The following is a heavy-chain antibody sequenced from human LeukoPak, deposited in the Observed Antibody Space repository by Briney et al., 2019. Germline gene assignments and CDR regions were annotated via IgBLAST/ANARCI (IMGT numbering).Heavy chain of an antibody. Sequence: SETLSLTCAVYGGSFSGYYWSWIRQPPGKGLEWIGEINHSGSTNYNPSLKSRVTISVDTSKNQFSLKLSSVTAADTAVYYCARGLGGRITIFGVAPAGGFDYWGQGTLVTVSS. J-gene: IGHJ4*02. CDR2: INHSGST. CDR1: GGSFSGYY. D-gene: IGHD3-3*01. CDR3: ARGLGGRITIFGVAPAGGFDY. V-gene: IGHV4-34*01.